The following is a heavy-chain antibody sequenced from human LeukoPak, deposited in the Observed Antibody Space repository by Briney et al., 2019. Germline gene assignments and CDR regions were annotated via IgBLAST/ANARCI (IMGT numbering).Heavy chain of an antibody. CDR3: ARARGSSFQH. Sequence: SSETLSLTCTVSGGSISSYYWSWIRQPPGKGLEWIGYIYYSGSTNYNPSLKSRVTISVDTSKNQFSLKLSSVTAADTAVCYCARARGSSFQHWGQGTLVTVSS. J-gene: IGHJ1*01. D-gene: IGHD1-26*01. CDR2: IYYSGST. CDR1: GGSISSYY. V-gene: IGHV4-59*01.